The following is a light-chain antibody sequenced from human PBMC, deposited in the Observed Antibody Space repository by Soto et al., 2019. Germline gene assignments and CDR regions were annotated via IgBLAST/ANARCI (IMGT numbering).Light chain of an antibody. CDR3: CSYVTTPEI. Sequence: QSALAPPRSVSGSPGQLLTISCTGTSSDVDDYRYVSWYQQYPGKAPKLVIYDGNKRPSGVPDRFSGSNSGNTASLTISGLQAEDEADYYCCSYVTTPEIFGTGTKVTVL. J-gene: IGLJ1*01. CDR2: DGN. CDR1: SSDVDDYRY. V-gene: IGLV2-11*01.